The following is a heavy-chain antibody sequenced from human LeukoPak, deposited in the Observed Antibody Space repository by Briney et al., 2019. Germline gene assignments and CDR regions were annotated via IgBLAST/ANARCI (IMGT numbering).Heavy chain of an antibody. J-gene: IGHJ4*02. CDR1: GGSISSGGYY. CDR3: ARDRGAGAAAIDC. CDR2: IYYSGST. Sequence: SETLSLTCTVSGGSISSGGYYWSWIRQHPGKGLEWIGYIYYSGSTYYNPSLKSRVTISVDTSKNQFSLKLSSVTAADTAVYYCARDRGAGAAAIDCWGQGTLVTVSS. V-gene: IGHV4-31*03. D-gene: IGHD6-13*01.